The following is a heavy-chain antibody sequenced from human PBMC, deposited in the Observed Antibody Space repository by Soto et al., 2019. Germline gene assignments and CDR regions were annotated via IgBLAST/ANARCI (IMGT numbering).Heavy chain of an antibody. V-gene: IGHV3-11*06. J-gene: IGHJ5*02. CDR2: ISPGSRYP. CDR1: GFTFGDSY. Sequence: PGGSQRLSSAGSGFTFGDSYMIWIRQAPGKGLEWLSYISPGSRYPAYADSVKGRFTISRDNAKRSLYLQMMSLTAEDTAIYYCVRGGGGGLFDPWGQGTMVTVSS. CDR3: VRGGGGGLFDP. D-gene: IGHD2-15*01.